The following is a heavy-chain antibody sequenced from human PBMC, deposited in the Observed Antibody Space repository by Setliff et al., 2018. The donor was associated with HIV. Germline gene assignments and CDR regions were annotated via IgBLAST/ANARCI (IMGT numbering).Heavy chain of an antibody. D-gene: IGHD3-10*01. V-gene: IGHV4-59*02. CDR1: GGSVNDFY. CDR2: IHYGGGT. J-gene: IGHJ6*03. CDR3: PRAVIRREDRGMWTKLWSAPNHMDV. Sequence: SETLSLTCTVSGGSVNDFYCSWIRQPPGKGPEWIGHIHYGGGTYYNPSLERRVSISREASKNQFSLNLRDVTAGDTALYYCPRAVIRREDRGMWTKLWSAPNHMDVWGKGITVTVTS.